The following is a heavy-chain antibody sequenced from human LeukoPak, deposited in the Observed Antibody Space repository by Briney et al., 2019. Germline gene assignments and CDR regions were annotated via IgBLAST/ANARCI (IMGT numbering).Heavy chain of an antibody. CDR1: GFTFDDYG. D-gene: IGHD4-17*01. CDR3: ARVRAYGDYGYYYYYMDV. Sequence: PGGSLRLSCAASGFTFDDYGMSWLRQAPGKGLEWVSGINWNGGSTGYADSVKGRFTISRDNAKNSLYLQMNSLRAEDTALYYCARVRAYGDYGYYYYYMDVWGKGTTVTVSS. J-gene: IGHJ6*03. V-gene: IGHV3-20*04. CDR2: INWNGGST.